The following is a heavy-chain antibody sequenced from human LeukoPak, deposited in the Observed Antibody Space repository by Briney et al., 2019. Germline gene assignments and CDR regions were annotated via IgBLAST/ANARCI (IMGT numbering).Heavy chain of an antibody. Sequence: EASVTVSFKASGYTFTIHFIHWVRQAPGQGLEWMGIINPSGGSTSYAQKFQGRVTMTRDTSTSTVYMELSSLRSEDTAVYYCARDQDWNYAFDIWGQGTMVTVSS. J-gene: IGHJ3*02. CDR2: INPSGGST. V-gene: IGHV1-46*01. D-gene: IGHD1-7*01. CDR3: ARDQDWNYAFDI. CDR1: GYTFTIHF.